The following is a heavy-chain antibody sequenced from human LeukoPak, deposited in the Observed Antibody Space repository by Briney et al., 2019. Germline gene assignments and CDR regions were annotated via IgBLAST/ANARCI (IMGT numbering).Heavy chain of an antibody. V-gene: IGHV3-7*01. D-gene: IGHD5-18*01. CDR1: GFTFRDHSDYW. CDR3: ARVGRYSYAHNS. Sequence: PGGSLRLSCAASGFTFRDHSDYWMSWVRQAPGKGLEWVANIKQDGSEKYYVDSVKGRFTISRDNAKNSLFLQMNSLRAEDTAVYYCARVGRYSYAHNSWGQGTLVTVSS. J-gene: IGHJ4*02. CDR2: IKQDGSEK.